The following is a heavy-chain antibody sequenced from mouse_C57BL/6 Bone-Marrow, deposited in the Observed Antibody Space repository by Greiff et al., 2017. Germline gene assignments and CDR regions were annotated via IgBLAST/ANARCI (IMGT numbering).Heavy chain of an antibody. D-gene: IGHD2-3*01. Sequence: QVQLQQSGAELVRPGASVTLSCKASGYTFTDYEMHWVKQTPVHGLEWIGAIDPGTGGTAYNQKFKGKAILTADKSSSTAYMELRSLTSEDSAVYYCTRDGDGYPFDYWGQGTTLTVSS. V-gene: IGHV1-15*01. J-gene: IGHJ2*01. CDR3: TRDGDGYPFDY. CDR2: IDPGTGGT. CDR1: GYTFTDYE.